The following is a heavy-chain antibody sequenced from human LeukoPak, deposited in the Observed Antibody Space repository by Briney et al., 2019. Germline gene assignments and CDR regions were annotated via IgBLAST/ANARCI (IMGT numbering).Heavy chain of an antibody. D-gene: IGHD3-22*01. V-gene: IGHV3-21*01. J-gene: IGHJ4*02. CDR2: ISSSSSYI. CDR1: GFTFSSYS. CDR3: ASGYYDSSGYPDY. Sequence: PGRSLRLSCAASGFTFSSYSMNWVRQAPGKGLEWVSSISSSSSYIYYADSVKGRFTISRDNAKNSLYLQMNSLRAEDTAVYYCASGYYDSSGYPDYWGQGTLVTVSS.